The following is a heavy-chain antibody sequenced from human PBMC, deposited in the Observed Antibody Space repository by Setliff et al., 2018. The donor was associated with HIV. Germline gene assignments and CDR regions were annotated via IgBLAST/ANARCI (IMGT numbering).Heavy chain of an antibody. CDR1: GFTFSTTW. CDR3: ARARGTNWPFDY. J-gene: IGHJ4*02. V-gene: IGHV3-74*01. D-gene: IGHD1-1*01. CDR2: INTDGSST. Sequence: PGGSLRLPCAASGFTFSTTWMYWVRQAPGKGLVWVSRINTDGSSTTYADSVKGRFTISRDNAKNTLYLQMNSLRAEDTAVYYCARARGTNWPFDYWGQGTLVTVSS.